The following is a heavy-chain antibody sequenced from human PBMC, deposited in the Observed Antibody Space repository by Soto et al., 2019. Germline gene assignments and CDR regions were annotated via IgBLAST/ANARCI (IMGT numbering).Heavy chain of an antibody. J-gene: IGHJ6*02. CDR3: SRDVATYCGGECYRYFFYGLDV. CDR1: GGTFINHA. Sequence: QVQLVKSGAEVKKPGSSVKISCKASGGTFINHAFSWVRQAPGQGLEWMGGIIPMFGTADYSQKLQGRVTITANESTIKANMELSSLRSDDSAVYYCSRDVATYCGGECYRYFFYGLDVWGQGTTVTVAS. V-gene: IGHV1-69*01. D-gene: IGHD2-21*01. CDR2: IIPMFGTA.